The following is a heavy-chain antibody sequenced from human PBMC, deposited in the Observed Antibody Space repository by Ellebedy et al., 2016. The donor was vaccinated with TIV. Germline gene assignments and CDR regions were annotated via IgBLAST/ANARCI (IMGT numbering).Heavy chain of an antibody. V-gene: IGHV4-39*07. CDR3: AAQSRDNVWGWNY. CDR1: GVTFSSFTYY. Sequence: GSLRLSCTVSGVTFSSFTYYWACIRQPPGKGLERIGSYYYGGATYYNPSFRCRITISLDKSKNQFSLKMRTLTAADKAMYNCAAQSRDNVWGWNYWGQGTLVSVSS. D-gene: IGHD3-16*01. CDR2: YYYGGAT. J-gene: IGHJ4*02.